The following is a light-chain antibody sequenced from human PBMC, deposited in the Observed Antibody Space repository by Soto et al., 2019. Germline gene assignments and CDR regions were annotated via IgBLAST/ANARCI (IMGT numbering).Light chain of an antibody. CDR3: SSYTSGGSVI. V-gene: IGLV2-14*01. CDR1: TSDVGDYNY. CDR2: HVS. Sequence: QSALTQPAPVSGSPGQSITISCTATTSDVGDYNYVSWYQQYPGKAPKPIIYHVSNRPSGVSNRFSGPKSGDTASLTISGPQAEDEADYYCSSYTSGGSVILGGGTQLTVL. J-gene: IGLJ2*01.